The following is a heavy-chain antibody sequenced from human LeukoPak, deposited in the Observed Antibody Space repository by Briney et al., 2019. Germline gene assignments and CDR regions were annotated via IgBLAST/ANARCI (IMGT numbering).Heavy chain of an antibody. Sequence: ASVKVSCKASGYTLTSYGLSWVRQAPGQGLEWMGWISAYNGHTNYAQKVQGRVTMTTDTSTSTAYMELRSLTSDDTAVYYCARDNRLVPGNIPFDCWGQGTLVTVSS. CDR2: ISAYNGHT. CDR1: GYTLTSYG. CDR3: ARDNRLVPGNIPFDC. J-gene: IGHJ4*02. V-gene: IGHV1-18*01. D-gene: IGHD6-19*01.